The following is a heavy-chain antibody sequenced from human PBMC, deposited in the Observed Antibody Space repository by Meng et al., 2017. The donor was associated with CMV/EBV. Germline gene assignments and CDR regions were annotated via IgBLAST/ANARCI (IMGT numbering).Heavy chain of an antibody. V-gene: IGHV3-33*01. Sequence: VTFSSYGMHWVRQAPGEGLEWVAVIWYDGSNEYYADSVKGRFTISRDNSKNTLYLQMNSLRAEDTAVYYCARGAHVDTAMVRYWFDPWGQGTLVTVSS. CDR1: VTFSSYG. CDR2: IWYDGSNE. CDR3: ARGAHVDTAMVRYWFDP. D-gene: IGHD5-18*01. J-gene: IGHJ5*02.